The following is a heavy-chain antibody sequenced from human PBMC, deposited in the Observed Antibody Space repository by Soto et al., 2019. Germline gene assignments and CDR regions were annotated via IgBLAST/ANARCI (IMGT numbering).Heavy chain of an antibody. CDR2: INPSGGST. Sequence: ASVKVSCKASGYTFTSYYMHWVRQAPGQGLEWMGIINPSGGSTSYAQKFQGRVTMTRDTSTSTVYMELSSLRPEDTAVYYCVKAEATVLYRMDVWGQGTTVTVSS. D-gene: IGHD4-4*01. J-gene: IGHJ6*02. CDR3: VKAEATVLYRMDV. CDR1: GYTFTSYY. V-gene: IGHV1-46*01.